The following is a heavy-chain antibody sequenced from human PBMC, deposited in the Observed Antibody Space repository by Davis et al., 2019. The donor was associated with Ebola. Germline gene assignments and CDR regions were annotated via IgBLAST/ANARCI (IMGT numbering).Heavy chain of an antibody. CDR1: GFTFSSYS. CDR3: AKPAGWGDSSGYYFFADY. CDR2: ISGSGGST. D-gene: IGHD3-22*01. J-gene: IGHJ4*02. Sequence: PGGSLRLSCAASGFTFSSYSMNWVRQAPGKGLEWVSAISGSGGSTYYADSVKGRFTISRDNSKNTLYLQMNSLRAEDTAVYYCAKPAGWGDSSGYYFFADYWGQGTLVTVSS. V-gene: IGHV3-23*01.